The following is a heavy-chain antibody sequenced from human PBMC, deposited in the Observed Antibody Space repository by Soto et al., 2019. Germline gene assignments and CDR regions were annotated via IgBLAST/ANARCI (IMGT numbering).Heavy chain of an antibody. CDR3: ASSFSTYYYEPLYFDY. D-gene: IGHD3-22*01. J-gene: IGHJ4*02. CDR1: GGSISSYY. CDR2: IYYSGST. Sequence: PSETLSLTCTVSGGSISSYYWSWIRQPPGKGLEWIGYIYYSGSTNYNPSLKSRVTISVDTSKNQFSLKLSSVTAADTAVYYCASSFSTYYYEPLYFDYWGQGTLVTVSS. V-gene: IGHV4-59*01.